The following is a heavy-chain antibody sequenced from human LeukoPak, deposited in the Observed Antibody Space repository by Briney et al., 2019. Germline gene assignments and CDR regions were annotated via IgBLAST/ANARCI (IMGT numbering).Heavy chain of an antibody. CDR2: IYYSGST. CDR1: GGSISSSSYY. Sequence: SETLSLTCTVSGGSISSSSYYWGWIRQPPGKGLEWIGSIYYSGSTYYNPSLKSRVTISVDTSKNQFSLKLSSVTAADTAVYYCARDSRYYDFWSGYYTNHYYMDVWGKGTTVTVSS. V-gene: IGHV4-39*07. J-gene: IGHJ6*03. CDR3: ARDSRYYDFWSGYYTNHYYMDV. D-gene: IGHD3-3*01.